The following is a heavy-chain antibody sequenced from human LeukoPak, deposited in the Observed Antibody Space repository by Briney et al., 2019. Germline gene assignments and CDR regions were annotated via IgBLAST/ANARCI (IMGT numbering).Heavy chain of an antibody. CDR3: ARDRMVIRQWLVYNWFDP. V-gene: IGHV1-46*01. CDR1: GYTFTSYY. CDR2: INPSGGST. J-gene: IGHJ5*02. Sequence: GASVKVSCKESGYTFTSYYMHWVRQAPGQGLEWMGIINPSGGSTSYAQKFQGRVTMTRDTSTSTVYMELSSLRSEDTAVYYCARDRMVIRQWLVYNWFDPWGQGTLVTVSS. D-gene: IGHD6-19*01.